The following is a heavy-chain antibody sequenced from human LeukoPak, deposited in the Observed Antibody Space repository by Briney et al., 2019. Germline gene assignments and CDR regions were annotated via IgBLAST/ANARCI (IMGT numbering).Heavy chain of an antibody. V-gene: IGHV1-18*01. J-gene: IGHJ4*02. CDR1: GYTFTSYG. CDR3: ARVSGQNHYYAHSYYFDY. D-gene: IGHD3-10*01. CDR2: ISAYNGNT. Sequence: ASVKVSCKASGYTFTSYGISWVRQAPGQGLEWMGWISAYNGNTNYAQKLQGRVTMTTDTSTSTAYMELRSLRSDDTAVYYCARVSGQNHYYAHSYYFDYWGQGTLVTVSS.